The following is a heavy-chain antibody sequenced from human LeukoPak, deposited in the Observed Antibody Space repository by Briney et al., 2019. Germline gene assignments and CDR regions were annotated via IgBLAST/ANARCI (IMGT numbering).Heavy chain of an antibody. Sequence: ASVKVSCKASGYTFTSYDINWVRQATGQGLEWMGWMNPNSGNTGYAQKFQGRVTMTRDTSTSTVYMELSSLRSEDTAVYYCARGGRYYDSSGTDYWGQGTLVTVSS. CDR1: GYTFTSYD. CDR3: ARGGRYYDSSGTDY. D-gene: IGHD3-22*01. V-gene: IGHV1-8*01. J-gene: IGHJ4*02. CDR2: MNPNSGNT.